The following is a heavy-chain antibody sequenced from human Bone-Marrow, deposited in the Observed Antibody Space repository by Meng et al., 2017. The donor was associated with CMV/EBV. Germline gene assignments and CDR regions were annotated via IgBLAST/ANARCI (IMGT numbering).Heavy chain of an antibody. CDR1: FSSYA. CDR2: IIPILGIA. Sequence: FSSYAISWVRQAPGQGLEWMGGIIPILGIANYAQKFQGRVTITADKSTSTAYMELSSLRSEDTAVYYCARKGRDYYDSSGYNWFDPWGQGTLVAVSS. J-gene: IGHJ5*02. V-gene: IGHV1-69*10. CDR3: ARKGRDYYDSSGYNWFDP. D-gene: IGHD3-22*01.